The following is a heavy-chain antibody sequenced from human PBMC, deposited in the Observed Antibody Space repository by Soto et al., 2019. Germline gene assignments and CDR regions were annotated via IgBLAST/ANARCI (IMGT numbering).Heavy chain of an antibody. J-gene: IGHJ3*02. CDR3: ARDRGYCTNGVCYTGGDAFDI. D-gene: IGHD2-8*01. Sequence: ASETLSLTCTVSGGSISSFYWSWIRQPAGKGLEWIGRIYTSGSTNYNPSLKSRVTMSVDTSKNQFSLKLSSVTAADTAVYYCARDRGYCTNGVCYTGGDAFDIWGQGTMVTVSS. CDR1: GGSISSFY. V-gene: IGHV4-4*07. CDR2: IYTSGST.